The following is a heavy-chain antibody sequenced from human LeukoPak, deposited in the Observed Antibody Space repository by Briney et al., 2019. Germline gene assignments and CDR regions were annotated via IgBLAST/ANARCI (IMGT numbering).Heavy chain of an antibody. Sequence: GGSLRLSCAASGFTFSSYWMSWVRQAPGKGLEWLANIKQDGSEKYYVDSVRGRFTISRDNAKNSLYLQMNSLRAEDTAVYYCARDHYYGSGSYYSVRPPGNVWGKGTTVTVSS. CDR3: ARDHYYGSGSYYSVRPPGNV. J-gene: IGHJ6*04. V-gene: IGHV3-7*01. D-gene: IGHD3-10*01. CDR2: IKQDGSEK. CDR1: GFTFSSYW.